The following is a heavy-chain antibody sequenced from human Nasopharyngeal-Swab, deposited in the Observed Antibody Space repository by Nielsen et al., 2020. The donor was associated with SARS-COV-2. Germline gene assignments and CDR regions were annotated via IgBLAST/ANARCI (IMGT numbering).Heavy chain of an antibody. CDR1: EYDFATYW. CDR3: AMPTLGRIDAFDI. J-gene: IGHJ3*02. Sequence: GESLKISCKGSEYDFATYWIGWVRQMPGKGLEWMGIIYPSDSDTRYSPSFQGQVTISADKSTGTAYLQWSSLKASDTAMYYCAMPTLGRIDAFDIWGQGTMVTVSS. D-gene: IGHD7-27*01. CDR2: IYPSDSDT. V-gene: IGHV5-51*01.